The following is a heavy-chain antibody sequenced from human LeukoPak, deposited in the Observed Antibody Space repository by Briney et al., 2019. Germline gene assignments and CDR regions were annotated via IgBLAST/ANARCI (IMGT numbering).Heavy chain of an antibody. J-gene: IGHJ5*02. CDR3: ARERVNYHDSSGYYAVS. CDR1: GFTFSSYG. Sequence: GGSLRLSCAASGFTFSSYGMHWVRQAPGKGLEWVAVISYDGSNKYYADSVKGRFTISRDNSKNTVYLQMNSLRAEDTAVYYCARERVNYHDSSGYYAVSWGQGTLVTVSS. CDR2: ISYDGSNK. D-gene: IGHD3-22*01. V-gene: IGHV3-30*03.